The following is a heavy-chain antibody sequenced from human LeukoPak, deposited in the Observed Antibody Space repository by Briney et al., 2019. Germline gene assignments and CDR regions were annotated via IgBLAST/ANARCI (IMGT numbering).Heavy chain of an antibody. V-gene: IGHV4-30-4*07. CDR1: GDSISSGGYA. D-gene: IGHD2-21*02. Sequence: SQTLSLTCVVSGDSISSGGYAWNWIRQPPGKGLEWIVYMYNSGTTSYNPSLNSRVTMSVDTSKNQFSLKLSSVTAADTAHYXXXXXWGPAYCGGDCHRHFDYWGQGTLVTVSS. J-gene: IGHJ4*02. CDR3: XXXWGPAYCGGDCHRHFDY. CDR2: MYNSGTT.